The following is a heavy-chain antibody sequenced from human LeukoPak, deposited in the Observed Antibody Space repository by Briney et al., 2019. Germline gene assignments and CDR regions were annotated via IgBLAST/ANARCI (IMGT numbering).Heavy chain of an antibody. CDR1: GYTFTSYY. V-gene: IGHV1-46*01. Sequence: ASVKVSCKASGYTFTSYYMHWVRQAPGQGLEWMGIINPSGGSTSYAQKFQGRVTMTRDTSTSTVYMELSSLRSEDTAVYYCASPRGEVGSGGSYYYGMDVWGQGTTVTVSS. CDR3: ASPRGEVGSGGSYYYGMDV. J-gene: IGHJ6*02. D-gene: IGHD2-15*01. CDR2: INPSGGST.